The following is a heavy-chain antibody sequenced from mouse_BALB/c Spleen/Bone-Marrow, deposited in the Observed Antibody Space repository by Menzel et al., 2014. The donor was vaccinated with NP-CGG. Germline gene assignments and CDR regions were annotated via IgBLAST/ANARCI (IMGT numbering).Heavy chain of an antibody. J-gene: IGHJ3*01. CDR3: ARGNYGSSPWFAY. Sequence: VQLVAFGAELLKPGPSVKISCKATGYTFSSYWIEWVKPRPGHGLAGIGWIFPGSGSTNYNEKFKGKATFTADISSNIAYMQLSSLTSGDSAVYYCARGNYGSSPWFAYWGQGTLVTVSA. CDR1: GYTFSSYW. V-gene: IGHV1-9*01. D-gene: IGHD1-1*01. CDR2: IFPGSGST.